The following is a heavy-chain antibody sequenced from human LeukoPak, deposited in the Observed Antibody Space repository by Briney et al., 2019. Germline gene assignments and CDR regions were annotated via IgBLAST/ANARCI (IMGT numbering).Heavy chain of an antibody. CDR1: GGSMSSYY. D-gene: IGHD3-9*01. CDR2: IYYSGTT. CDR3: ARGRFDIVSGYYADC. Sequence: SETLSLTCTVSGGSMSSYYWNWIRQPPGKGLEWIAYIYYSGTTNYNPSLKSRVTISVDASRKHFSLKLTSVTAADTAVYYCARGRFDIVSGYYADCWGRGTLVTVSS. J-gene: IGHJ4*02. V-gene: IGHV4-59*01.